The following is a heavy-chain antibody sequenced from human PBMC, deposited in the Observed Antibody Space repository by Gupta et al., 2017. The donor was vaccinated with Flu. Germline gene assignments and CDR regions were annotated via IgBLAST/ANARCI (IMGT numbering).Heavy chain of an antibody. CDR2: IGYDGSNK. D-gene: IGHD6-13*01. CDR1: GFTFSTYA. V-gene: IGHV3-33*01. Sequence: QVQMVESGGGVVQPGRSLRLSCAASGFTFSTYAMHWLCQAPGKGLEWVAVIGYDGSNKYYADSVKGRFTISRDNSKNTLYLQMNSLRAEDTAVYYCARDRGSSFYYYFDYWGQGTLVTVSS. J-gene: IGHJ4*02. CDR3: ARDRGSSFYYYFDY.